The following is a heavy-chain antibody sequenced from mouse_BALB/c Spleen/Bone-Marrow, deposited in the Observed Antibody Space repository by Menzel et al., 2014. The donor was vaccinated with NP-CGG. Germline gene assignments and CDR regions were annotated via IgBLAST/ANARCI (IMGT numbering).Heavy chain of an antibody. Sequence: EVQVVESGGGLVQPGGSLKLSCAASGFTFSNYGMSWVRQTPDKRLEFVATINTNGGEIYYPDSVKGRFTISRDNAKNILYLQMRSLKSEDTAMYYCARGDDYVSWFAYWGQGTLVTVSA. V-gene: IGHV5-6-3*01. CDR2: INTNGGEI. J-gene: IGHJ3*01. CDR3: ARGDDYVSWFAY. D-gene: IGHD2-4*01. CDR1: GFTFSNYG.